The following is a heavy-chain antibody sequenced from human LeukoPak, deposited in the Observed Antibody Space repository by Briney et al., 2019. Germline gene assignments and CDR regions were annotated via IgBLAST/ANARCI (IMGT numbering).Heavy chain of an antibody. D-gene: IGHD3-22*01. J-gene: IGHJ4*02. CDR3: ARLYSSGSYRAFDY. CDR1: GSSFITYW. V-gene: IGHV5-51*01. Sequence: GASLKISCKGSGSSFITYWIGWVRQMPGKGLEWMGIIYPGDSDTRYSPSFQGQVTISADKSINTAYLQWSSLKASDTAMYYGARLYSSGSYRAFDYWGQGTLVTVAS. CDR2: IYPGDSDT.